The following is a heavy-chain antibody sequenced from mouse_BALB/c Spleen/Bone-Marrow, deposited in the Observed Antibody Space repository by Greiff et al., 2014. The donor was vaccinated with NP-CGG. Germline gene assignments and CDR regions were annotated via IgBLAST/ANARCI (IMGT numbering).Heavy chain of an antibody. D-gene: IGHD1-1*01. V-gene: IGHV14-3*02. J-gene: IGHJ3*01. CDR3: AAYYYGSSQFAY. Sequence: VQLKESGAELFKPGDSVKLYCQASGFNIKDTYMHWVKQRPGQGLGWIGRIDPANGNTKYDPKFQGKATITADTSSNTAYLKLSSLTSEDTAVYYCAAYYYGSSQFAYWGQGTLVTVSA. CDR2: IDPANGNT. CDR1: GFNIKDTY.